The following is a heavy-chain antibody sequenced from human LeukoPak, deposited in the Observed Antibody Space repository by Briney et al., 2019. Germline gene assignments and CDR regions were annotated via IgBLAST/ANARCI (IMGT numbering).Heavy chain of an antibody. V-gene: IGHV3-23*01. D-gene: IGHD3-3*01. CDR1: GFTFSSYA. CDR3: AKGFWSGYYPNY. CDR2: SGSGGST. J-gene: IGHJ4*02. Sequence: GGSLRLSCAASGFTFSSYAMSWVRQAPGKGLEWVSGSGSGGSTYYADSVKGRFTISGDNSKNTLYLQMNSLRAEDTAVYYCAKGFWSGYYPNYWGQGTLVTVSS.